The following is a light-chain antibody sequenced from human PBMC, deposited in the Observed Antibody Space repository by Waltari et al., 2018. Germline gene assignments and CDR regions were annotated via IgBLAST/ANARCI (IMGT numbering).Light chain of an antibody. CDR1: TGAVTSGKF. J-gene: IGLJ2*01. Sequence: QVVVTQEPSLTVSPGGTVTLTCGSSTGAVTSGKFPYWFLQKPGQAPRTLVYDTSTKHSWTPARFSGSLLGGKAALTLSGAQPEDEAEYYCSVSYSGHVIFGGGTKLTVL. CDR3: SVSYSGHVI. V-gene: IGLV7-46*01. CDR2: DTS.